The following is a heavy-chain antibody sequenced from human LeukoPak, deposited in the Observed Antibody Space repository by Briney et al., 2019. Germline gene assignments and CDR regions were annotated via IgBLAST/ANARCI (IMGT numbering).Heavy chain of an antibody. V-gene: IGHV3-48*01. CDR2: ISSDSSTI. CDR1: GFTFSTYS. CDR3: AKDGGDTAMVDAALFDY. D-gene: IGHD5-18*01. J-gene: IGHJ4*02. Sequence: PGGSLRLSCAASGFTFSTYSMNWVRQAPGQGLEWVSYISSDSSTIYYADSVQGRFTISKDNAMDSLYLQMNSLRADDTALYYCAKDGGDTAMVDAALFDYWGQGTLVTVSS.